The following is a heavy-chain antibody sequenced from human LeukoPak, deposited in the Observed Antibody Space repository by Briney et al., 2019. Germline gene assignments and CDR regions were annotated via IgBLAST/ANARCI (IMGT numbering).Heavy chain of an antibody. CDR2: INHSGGT. V-gene: IGHV4-34*01. J-gene: IGHJ4*02. Sequence: SETLSLTCAVYGGSFSGYYWSWIRQPPGKGLEWIGEINHSGGTNYNPSLKSRVTISVDTSKNQFSLKLSSVTAADTAVYYCAREGSYYDSSGYYTQDYWGQGTLVTVSS. D-gene: IGHD3-22*01. CDR1: GGSFSGYY. CDR3: AREGSYYDSSGYYTQDY.